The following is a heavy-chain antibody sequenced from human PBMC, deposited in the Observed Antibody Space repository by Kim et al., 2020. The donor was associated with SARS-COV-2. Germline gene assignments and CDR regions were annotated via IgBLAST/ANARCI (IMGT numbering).Heavy chain of an antibody. CDR1: GGTFSSYA. V-gene: IGHV1-69*06. J-gene: IGHJ4*02. CDR3: ARVSCSSTSCYEFDY. D-gene: IGHD2-2*01. CDR2: IIPIFGTA. Sequence: SVKVSCKASGGTFSSYAISWVRQAPGQGLEWMGGIIPIFGTANYAQKFQGRVTITADKSTSTAYMELSSLRSEDTAVYYCARVSCSSTSCYEFDYWGQGTLVTVSS.